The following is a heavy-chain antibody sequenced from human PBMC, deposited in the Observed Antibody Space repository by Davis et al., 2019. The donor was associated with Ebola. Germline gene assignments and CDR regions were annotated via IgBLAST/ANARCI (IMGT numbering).Heavy chain of an antibody. D-gene: IGHD3-22*01. Sequence: PSETLSLTCTVSGGSIRSYYWSWIRQPPGKGLEWIGYIYYSGSTNYNPSLKSRVTISVDTSKNQFSLKLSSVTAADTAVYYCARHDSSGWGAAFDIWGQGTMVTVSS. CDR2: IYYSGST. CDR3: ARHDSSGWGAAFDI. CDR1: GGSIRSYY. J-gene: IGHJ3*02. V-gene: IGHV4-59*01.